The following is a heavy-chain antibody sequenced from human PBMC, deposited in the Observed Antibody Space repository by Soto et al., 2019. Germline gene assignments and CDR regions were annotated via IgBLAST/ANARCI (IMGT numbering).Heavy chain of an antibody. CDR2: ISAYNGNT. D-gene: IGHD3-3*01. CDR1: GYTFTSYG. J-gene: IGHJ4*02. CDR3: ARALDPSFWSGYYWDGFGY. V-gene: IGHV1-18*01. Sequence: GASLKVSCKASGYTFTSYGISWVRQAPGQGLEWMGWISAYNGNTNYAQKLQGRVTMTTDTSTSTAYMELRSLRSDDTAVYYCARALDPSFWSGYYWDGFGYWGQGTLVTVSS.